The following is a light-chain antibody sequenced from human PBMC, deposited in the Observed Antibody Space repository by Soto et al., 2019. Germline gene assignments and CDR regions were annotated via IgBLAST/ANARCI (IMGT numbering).Light chain of an antibody. V-gene: IGKV1-39*01. J-gene: IGKJ1*01. Sequence: DIQMTQSPSSLSASVGDRVTITCRSRQSIYTYLNWYQQKPGKAPKLLIYAASNLQSGVPSRFGGSGSGTDFTLTVSSLQPEDFATYYFQQSYTTPRTFGQGTKVDIK. CDR1: QSIYTY. CDR2: AAS. CDR3: QQSYTTPRT.